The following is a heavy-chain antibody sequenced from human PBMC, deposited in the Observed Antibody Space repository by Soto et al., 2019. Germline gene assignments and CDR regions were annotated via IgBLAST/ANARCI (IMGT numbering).Heavy chain of an antibody. CDR1: GYSFTSYW. D-gene: IGHD1-1*01. CDR2: IDPSDSYT. Sequence: PGESLKISCKGSGYSFTSYWISWVRQMPGKGLEWMGRIDPSDSYTNYSPSFQGHVTISADKSISTAYLQWSSLKASDTAMYYCARTHTTGIDSYYYYGMDVWGQGTTVTVSS. J-gene: IGHJ6*02. V-gene: IGHV5-10-1*01. CDR3: ARTHTTGIDSYYYYGMDV.